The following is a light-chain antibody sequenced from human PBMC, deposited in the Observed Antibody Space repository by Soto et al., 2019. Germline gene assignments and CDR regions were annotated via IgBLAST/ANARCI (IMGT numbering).Light chain of an antibody. Sequence: DIQMTQSPSTLSGSVGDRVTITCRASQTISSWLAWYQQKPGKAPKLLIYDASSLESGVPSRFSGSGSGTEFTLTISCLQSEDFATYYCQQYYSFPWTFGQGTKVDIK. CDR2: DAS. CDR3: QQYYSFPWT. CDR1: QTISSW. V-gene: IGKV1-5*01. J-gene: IGKJ1*01.